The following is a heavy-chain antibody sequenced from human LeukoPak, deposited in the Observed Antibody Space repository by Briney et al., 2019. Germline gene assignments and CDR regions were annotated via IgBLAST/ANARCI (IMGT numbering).Heavy chain of an antibody. CDR1: GGSISSYY. CDR2: IYYSGTT. Sequence: ASETLSLTCTVSGGSISSYYWSWIRQPPGKGLEWFGYIYYSGTTYYNPSLKSRVTISIDTSKNQFSLTLSSVTAADTAVYFCARVPSGGYGSFDYWGQGTLVTVSS. V-gene: IGHV4-59*08. D-gene: IGHD5-12*01. CDR3: ARVPSGGYGSFDY. J-gene: IGHJ4*02.